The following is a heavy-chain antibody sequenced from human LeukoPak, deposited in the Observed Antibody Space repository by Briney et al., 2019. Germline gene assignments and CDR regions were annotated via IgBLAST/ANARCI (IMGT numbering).Heavy chain of an antibody. CDR3: ATTTSAQLPIGY. CDR1: GFTFSSYA. Sequence: GGSLRLSCAASGFTFSSYAMSWVRQAPGKGLEWVSVIGGGGGTTNYADSVKGRFTISRDNAKNSLYLQMNSLRAEDTAVYYCATTTSAQLPIGYWGQGTLVTVSS. D-gene: IGHD5-18*01. CDR2: IGGGGGTT. V-gene: IGHV3-23*01. J-gene: IGHJ4*02.